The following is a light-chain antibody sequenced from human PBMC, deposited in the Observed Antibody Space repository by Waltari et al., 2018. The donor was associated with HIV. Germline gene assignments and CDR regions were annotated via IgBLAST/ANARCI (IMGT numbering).Light chain of an antibody. CDR1: QSVSVTY. CDR3: QQYGTSPFT. CDR2: GAS. V-gene: IGKV3-20*01. J-gene: IGKJ3*01. Sequence: EIVLTQSPGTLSLSPGERATLSCRASQSVSVTYLAWYQQRPGQAPRLLIYGASSMATGIPDRFSGSGSGTDFTLTISRLESGDSAVYYCQQYGTSPFTFGPGT.